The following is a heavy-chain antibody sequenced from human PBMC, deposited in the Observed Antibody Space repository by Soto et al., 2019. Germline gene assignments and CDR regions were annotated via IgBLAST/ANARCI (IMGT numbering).Heavy chain of an antibody. CDR3: AKAGDDIVVVVAAEYYFDY. V-gene: IGHV3-30*18. Sequence: GGSLRLSCAASGFSFSSYGMHWVRQAPGKGLEWVAVISYDGSNKYYADSVKGRFTISRDNSKNTLYLQMNSLRAEDTAVYYCAKAGDDIVVVVAAEYYFDYWGQGTLVTVSS. J-gene: IGHJ4*02. CDR2: ISYDGSNK. CDR1: GFSFSSYG. D-gene: IGHD2-15*01.